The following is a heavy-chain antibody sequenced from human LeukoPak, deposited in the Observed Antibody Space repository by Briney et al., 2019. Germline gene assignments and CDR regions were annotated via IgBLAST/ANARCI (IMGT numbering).Heavy chain of an antibody. CDR3: ARPYYYGSGTYEY. D-gene: IGHD3-10*01. J-gene: IGHJ4*02. CDR2: INHSGST. V-gene: IGHV4-39*07. CDR1: GGSISSGSYY. Sequence: SETLSLTCTVSGGSISSGSYYWSWIRQPPGKGLEWIGEINHSGSTNYNPSLKSRVTISVDTSKNQFSLKLSSVTAADTAVYYCARPYYYGSGTYEYRGQGTLVTVSS.